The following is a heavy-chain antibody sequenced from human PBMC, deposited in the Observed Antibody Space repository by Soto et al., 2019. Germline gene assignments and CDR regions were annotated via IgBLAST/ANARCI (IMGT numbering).Heavy chain of an antibody. J-gene: IGHJ4*02. Sequence: LRLSCAASGFTFSSYAMSWVRQAPGKGLEWVSAISGSGGSTYYADSVKGRFTISRDNSKNTLYLQMNSLRAEDTAVYYCAKQGGYDFWSGYPIFDYWGQGTLVTVSS. CDR2: ISGSGGST. V-gene: IGHV3-23*01. CDR3: AKQGGYDFWSGYPIFDY. D-gene: IGHD3-3*01. CDR1: GFTFSSYA.